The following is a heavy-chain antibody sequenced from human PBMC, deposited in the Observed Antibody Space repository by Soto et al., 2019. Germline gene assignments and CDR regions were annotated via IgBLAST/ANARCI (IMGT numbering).Heavy chain of an antibody. V-gene: IGHV3-48*02. Sequence: EVPLVESGGGLVQPGGSLRLSCAASGFTFSSYGMTWVRQAPGKGLEWVAYISSSNTTIYYADSVKGRFTISRDNAKNSMYLQMNSLRDEDTAVYYCARGAYGSGSYLFDYWGQGTLVTVSS. CDR2: ISSSNTTI. D-gene: IGHD3-10*01. CDR1: GFTFSSYG. CDR3: ARGAYGSGSYLFDY. J-gene: IGHJ4*02.